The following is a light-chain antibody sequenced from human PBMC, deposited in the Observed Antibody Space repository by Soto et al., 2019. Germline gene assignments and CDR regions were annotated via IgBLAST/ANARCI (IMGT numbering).Light chain of an antibody. J-gene: IGKJ4*01. V-gene: IGKV3-20*01. CDR1: QSVSNF. Sequence: EIVLTQSPGTLSLSPGERATLSCRASQSVSNFLAWYQQKPGQSPRLFIYGASSRATGIPDRFSGSGSGTDFTLTINRLEPEDFAVYYCQQYGSSPLTFGGGTKVDNK. CDR3: QQYGSSPLT. CDR2: GAS.